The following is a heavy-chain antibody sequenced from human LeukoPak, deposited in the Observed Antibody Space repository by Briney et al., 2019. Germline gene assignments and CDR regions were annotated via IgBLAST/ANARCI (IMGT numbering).Heavy chain of an antibody. Sequence: PGGSLRLSCTASGFTFSNYAMTWVRQAPGKGLEWISAISPRSNSIYYSDSVRGRFTVSRDNSKNTLYLQMNSLRAEDTAVYYCAKSVTFYYDSSGYFFDYWGQGTLVTVSS. D-gene: IGHD3-22*01. CDR3: AKSVTFYYDSSGYFFDY. J-gene: IGHJ4*02. CDR2: ISPRSNSI. V-gene: IGHV3-23*01. CDR1: GFTFSNYA.